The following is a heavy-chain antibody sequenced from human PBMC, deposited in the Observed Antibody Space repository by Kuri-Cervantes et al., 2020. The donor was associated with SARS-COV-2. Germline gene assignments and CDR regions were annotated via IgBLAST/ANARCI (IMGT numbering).Heavy chain of an antibody. CDR1: GYTFTGYY. V-gene: IGHV1-69*05. CDR3: ARCMWGRNPDYYYYMDV. J-gene: IGHJ6*03. Sequence: SVKVSCKASGYTFTGYYMHWVRQAPGQGLEWMGGIIPIFGTANYAQKFQGRVTITTDESTSTAYMELSSLRSEDTAVYYCARCMWGRNPDYYYYMDVWGKGTTVTVSS. D-gene: IGHD1-14*01. CDR2: IIPIFGTA.